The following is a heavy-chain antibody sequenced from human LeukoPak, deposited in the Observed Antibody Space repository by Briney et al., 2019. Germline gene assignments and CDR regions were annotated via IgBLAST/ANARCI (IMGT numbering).Heavy chain of an antibody. CDR3: ARRITMVRGVIDGDAFDI. V-gene: IGHV4-4*02. J-gene: IGHJ3*02. CDR1: GGSISSSNW. Sequence: SETLSLTCAVSGGSISSSNWWSWVRQPPGKGLEWIGEIYHSGSTNYNPSLKRRVTISVDKSKNQFSLKLSSVTAADTAVYYCARRITMVRGVIDGDAFDIWGQGTMVTVSS. D-gene: IGHD3-10*01. CDR2: IYHSGST.